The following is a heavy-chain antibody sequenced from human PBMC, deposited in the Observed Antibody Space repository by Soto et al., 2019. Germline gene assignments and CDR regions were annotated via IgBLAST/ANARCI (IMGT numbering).Heavy chain of an antibody. D-gene: IGHD3-10*01. CDR3: ARHGFGPLHGLVDV. CDR2: IQYNGYS. Sequence: QVQLQESGPGLVKPSETLSLTCTVSGGSITNYYCSWFRQPPGKGLEWIGYIQYNGYSAYNLSLKRRVTMSMETYKTQFSLMVESVTATDTAVYYCARHGFGPLHGLVDVWGQGTTVIVSS. J-gene: IGHJ6*02. CDR1: GGSITNYY. V-gene: IGHV4-59*08.